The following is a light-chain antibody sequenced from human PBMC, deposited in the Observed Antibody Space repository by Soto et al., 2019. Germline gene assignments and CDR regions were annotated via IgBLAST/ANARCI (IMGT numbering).Light chain of an antibody. V-gene: IGKV3-11*01. CDR2: DAS. CDR1: QSISSY. CDR3: QQRSNWPWT. Sequence: EIVLTQSRGTLSLSPGEIAALSCGASQSISSYLAWYQLKPGQAPRLLIYDASNRATGVPARFSGIGSGTDFTLTISNLEAEHFAVYICQQRSNWPWTFGQGTKVDIK. J-gene: IGKJ1*01.